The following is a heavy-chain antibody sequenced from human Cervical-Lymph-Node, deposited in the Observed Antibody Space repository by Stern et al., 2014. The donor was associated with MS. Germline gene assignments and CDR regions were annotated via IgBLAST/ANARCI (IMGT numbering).Heavy chain of an antibody. CDR1: GFTFSSYA. CDR2: LCGSGGST. Sequence: EVQLVESGGGLVQPGGSLRLSCAASGFTFSSYAMSWVRQAPGKGLEWVSALCGSGGSTYYADSVKGRFTISRDNSKNTLYLQMNSLRAEDTAVYYCAKDRVYCSGGSCYHRAYWGQGTLVTVSS. V-gene: IGHV3-23*04. J-gene: IGHJ4*02. CDR3: AKDRVYCSGGSCYHRAY. D-gene: IGHD2-15*01.